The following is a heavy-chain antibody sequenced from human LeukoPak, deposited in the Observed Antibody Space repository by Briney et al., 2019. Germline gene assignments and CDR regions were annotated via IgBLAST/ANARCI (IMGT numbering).Heavy chain of an antibody. CDR1: GYFFKGYY. V-gene: IGHV1-2*02. D-gene: IGHD3-22*01. Sequence: ASVKVSCKASGYFFKGYYIHWVRQAPGQDLEWMGWINPDSGGTKYAQMFQGSLTLTRDTSISTAYMELTGLTSDDAAVYYCARGRHFDSGGYYAAFYFDLWGRGTLVTVSS. CDR2: INPDSGGT. J-gene: IGHJ4*02. CDR3: ARGRHFDSGGYYAAFYFDL.